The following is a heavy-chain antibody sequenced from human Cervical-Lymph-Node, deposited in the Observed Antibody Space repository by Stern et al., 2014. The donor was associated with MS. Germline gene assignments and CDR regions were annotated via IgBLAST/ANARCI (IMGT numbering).Heavy chain of an antibody. CDR2: IYPYDSDT. Sequence: QLVQSGAEVKKPGESLKIYCKLSGYSFTIYYIAWVRQMPGKGLEWMGVIYPYDSDTTYSPSFQGQVTISADKSITTAYLQWSSLRASDTAMYYCARHVQGFDYWGQGTLVTVSS. CDR1: GYSFTIYY. J-gene: IGHJ4*02. V-gene: IGHV5-51*01. CDR3: ARHVQGFDY.